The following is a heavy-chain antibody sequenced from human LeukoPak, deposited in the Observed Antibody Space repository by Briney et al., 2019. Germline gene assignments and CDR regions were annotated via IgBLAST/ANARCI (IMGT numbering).Heavy chain of an antibody. Sequence: SETLSLTCAVYGGSFSGYYWSWIRQPPGKGLEWIGEINHSGSTNYNPSLKSRVTISVDTSKNQFSLKLNSVTPEDTAVYYCARMGNDFWSGYSFYYYMDVWGKGTTVTVSS. CDR1: GGSFSGYY. V-gene: IGHV4-34*01. CDR2: INHSGST. J-gene: IGHJ6*03. D-gene: IGHD3-3*01. CDR3: ARMGNDFWSGYSFYYYMDV.